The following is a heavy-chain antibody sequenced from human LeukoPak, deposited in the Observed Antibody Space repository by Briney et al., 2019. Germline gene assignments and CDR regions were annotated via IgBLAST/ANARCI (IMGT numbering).Heavy chain of an antibody. CDR1: GGTFSSYA. Sequence: HRASVKVSCKASGGTFSSYAISWVRQAPGQGLEWMGGIIPIFGTANYAQKFQGRVTITADESTSTAYMELNSLRAEDTAVYYCATPPGGIAANWGQGTLVTVSS. V-gene: IGHV1-69*13. CDR3: ATPPGGIAAN. CDR2: IIPIFGTA. D-gene: IGHD6-13*01. J-gene: IGHJ4*02.